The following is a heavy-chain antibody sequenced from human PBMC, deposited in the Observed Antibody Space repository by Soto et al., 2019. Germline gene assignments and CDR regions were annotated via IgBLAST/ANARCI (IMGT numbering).Heavy chain of an antibody. CDR1: ADSIGAYY. V-gene: IGHV4-59*01. CDR2: MLNRGRT. D-gene: IGHD5-12*01. Sequence: SQSLSLACTVPADSIGAYYRSWIRPLPGKVLEWLGYMLNRGRTNYNPSFKRRVPISEDTPKKQFSLKLSSVTAADRAVYYFGRMRDGYNYCFDYWGQGTLVTVSS. CDR3: GRMRDGYNYCFDY. J-gene: IGHJ4*02.